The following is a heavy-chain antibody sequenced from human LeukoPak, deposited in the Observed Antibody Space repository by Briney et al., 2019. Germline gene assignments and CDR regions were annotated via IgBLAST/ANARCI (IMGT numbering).Heavy chain of an antibody. CDR1: GYSISSGYY. CDR3: ARVIVVVPAAILYFDY. D-gene: IGHD2-2*02. V-gene: IGHV4-38-2*01. Sequence: SETLSLTCAVSGYSISSGYYWGWIRQPPGKGLEWIGSIYHSGSTYYNPSLKSRVTISVDTSKNQLSLKLSSVTAADTAVYYCARVIVVVPAAILYFDYWGQGTLVTVSS. J-gene: IGHJ4*02. CDR2: IYHSGST.